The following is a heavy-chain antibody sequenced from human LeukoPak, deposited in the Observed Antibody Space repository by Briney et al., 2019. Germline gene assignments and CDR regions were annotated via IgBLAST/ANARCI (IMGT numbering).Heavy chain of an antibody. D-gene: IGHD3-10*01. Sequence: SETLSLTCTVSGGSISSGDYYWSWIRQPPGKGLEWIGYIYYSGSTYYNPSLKSRVTISVDTSKNQFSLKLSSVTAADTAVYCCASLRGPNGMDVWGQGTTVTVSS. CDR2: IYYSGST. CDR1: GGSISSGDYY. J-gene: IGHJ6*02. CDR3: ASLRGPNGMDV. V-gene: IGHV4-30-4*01.